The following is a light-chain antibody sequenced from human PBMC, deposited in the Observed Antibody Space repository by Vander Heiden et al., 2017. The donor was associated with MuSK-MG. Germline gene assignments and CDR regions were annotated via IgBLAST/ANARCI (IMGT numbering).Light chain of an antibody. V-gene: IGLV2-23*01. J-gene: IGLJ1*01. CDR2: EDS. CDR1: SSDVGGYNL. Sequence: QFALTQPASVSGSPGQSITISCTGTSSDVGGYNLVSWYQQHPGKAPKLIIYEDSQRPSGVSYRFSASKSGSTASLTISGLQAEDEADFYCFSYAGSGTYVFGTGTRVTV. CDR3: FSYAGSGTYV.